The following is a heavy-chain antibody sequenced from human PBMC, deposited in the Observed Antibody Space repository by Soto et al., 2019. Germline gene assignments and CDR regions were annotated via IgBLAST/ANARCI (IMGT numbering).Heavy chain of an antibody. Sequence: QVQLVESGGGVVQPGGSLRLSCAASGFTFSDYGMEWVRQAPGKGLEWVAVIRFDGTNSHYGDSVKGRFTISRDNSKNTLYLQMSRLRPEDTAVYYCAKVMTNIGGVLVTSRYPLDYWGQGTLVTVSS. CDR3: AKVMTNIGGVLVTSRYPLDY. J-gene: IGHJ4*02. CDR2: IRFDGTNS. CDR1: GFTFSDYG. V-gene: IGHV3-30*02. D-gene: IGHD3-16*02.